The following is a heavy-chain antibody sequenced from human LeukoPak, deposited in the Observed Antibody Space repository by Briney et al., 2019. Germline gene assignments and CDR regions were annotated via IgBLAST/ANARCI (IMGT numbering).Heavy chain of an antibody. CDR2: IKQDGSEK. J-gene: IGHJ4*02. Sequence: PGGSLRLSCAASGFTFSSYSMNWVRQAPGKGLEWVANIKQDGSEKYYVDSVKGRFTISRDNAKNSLYLQMNSLRAEDTAVYYCARDRSVGYWGQGTLVTVSS. CDR1: GFTFSSYS. V-gene: IGHV3-7*01. CDR3: ARDRSVGY.